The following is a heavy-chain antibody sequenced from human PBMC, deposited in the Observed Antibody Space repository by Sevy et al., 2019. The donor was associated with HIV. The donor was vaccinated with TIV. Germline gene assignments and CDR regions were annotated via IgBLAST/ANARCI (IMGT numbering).Heavy chain of an antibody. D-gene: IGHD7-27*01. CDR3: ARESGWGYGYAKTGGSFDY. CDR2: ISSSSSYI. V-gene: IGHV3-21*01. CDR1: GFTFSSYS. J-gene: IGHJ4*02. Sequence: GGSLRLSCAASGFTFSSYSMNWVRQAPGKGLEWVSSISSSSSYIYYEDSVKGRISISSDNAKNSLYLQTNSLRAEDTAVYYGARESGWGYGYAKTGGSFDYWGQRTLVTVSS.